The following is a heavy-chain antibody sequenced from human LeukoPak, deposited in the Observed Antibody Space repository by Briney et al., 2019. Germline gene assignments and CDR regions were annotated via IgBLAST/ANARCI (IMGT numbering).Heavy chain of an antibody. CDR1: GGTFSSYA. CDR3: VRDVYCSGGSCYWFDP. CDR2: IIPIFGTA. D-gene: IGHD2-15*01. J-gene: IGHJ5*02. V-gene: IGHV1-69*05. Sequence: ASVKVSCKASGGTFSSYAISWVRQAPGQGLEWMGGIIPIFGTANYAQKFQGRVTITTDESTSTAYMELSSLRSEDTAVYYCVRDVYCSGGSCYWFDPWGQGTLVTVSS.